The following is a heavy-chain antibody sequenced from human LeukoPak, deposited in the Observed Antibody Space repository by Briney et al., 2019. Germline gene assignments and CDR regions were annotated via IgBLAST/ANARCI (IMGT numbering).Heavy chain of an antibody. CDR1: GFTFSSYS. V-gene: IGHV3-21*01. Sequence: GRSLRLSCAASGFTFSSYSMNWVRQPPGNGLEWVSSISSSSSYIYYADSVKGRFTISRDNAKNSLYLQMNSLRAEDTAVYYCARDEGCDYWGQGTLVTVSS. CDR3: ARDEGCDY. J-gene: IGHJ4*02. CDR2: ISSSSSYI.